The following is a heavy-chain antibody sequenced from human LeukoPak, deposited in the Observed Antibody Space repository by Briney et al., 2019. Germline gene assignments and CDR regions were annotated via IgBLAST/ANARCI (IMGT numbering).Heavy chain of an antibody. CDR1: GGSISSSSYY. Sequence: SETLSLTCTVSGGSISSSSYYWSWIRQPPGKGLEWIGSIYYSGSTYYNPSLNSRVTISVDTSKNQFSLKLSSVTAADTAVYYCARRGSSGWTQYYFDYWGQGTLVTVSS. V-gene: IGHV4-39*01. CDR2: IYYSGST. J-gene: IGHJ4*02. D-gene: IGHD6-19*01. CDR3: ARRGSSGWTQYYFDY.